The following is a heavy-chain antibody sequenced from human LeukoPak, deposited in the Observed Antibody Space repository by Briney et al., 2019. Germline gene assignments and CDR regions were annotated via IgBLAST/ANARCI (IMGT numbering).Heavy chain of an antibody. CDR1: GGSFSGYY. V-gene: IGHV4-34*01. D-gene: IGHD3-9*01. Sequence: SQTLSLTCAVYGGSFSGYYWRWIRQPPGKGLEWIGEINHSGSTNYNPSLKSRVTISVDTSKNQFSLKLSSVTAADTAVYYCARSARGYFDWLLDYWGQGTLVTVSS. CDR2: INHSGST. CDR3: ARSARGYFDWLLDY. J-gene: IGHJ4*02.